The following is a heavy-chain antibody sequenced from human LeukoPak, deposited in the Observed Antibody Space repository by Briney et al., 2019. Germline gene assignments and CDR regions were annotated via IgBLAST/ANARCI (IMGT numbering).Heavy chain of an antibody. CDR1: GFTFNTNA. CDR2: ISGRTGGT. Sequence: GGSLRLSCAASGFTFNTNAMSWVRQAPGKGLEWVSAISGRTGGTYYADSVKGRFTISRDNAKNSLHLQMNSLRAEDTAVYYCAREGGFYRPLDYSGQGTLVTVSS. J-gene: IGHJ4*02. D-gene: IGHD1-26*01. V-gene: IGHV3-23*01. CDR3: AREGGFYRPLDY.